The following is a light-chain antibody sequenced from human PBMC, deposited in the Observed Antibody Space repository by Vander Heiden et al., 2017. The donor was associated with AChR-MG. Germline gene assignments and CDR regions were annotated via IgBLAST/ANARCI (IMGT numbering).Light chain of an antibody. J-gene: IGKJ2*01. CDR2: GAS. CDR3: QQYNNWPSYT. CDR1: QSVSSN. Sequence: EIVMTQSPATLSVSPGERATLSCRASQSVSSNLAWYQQKPGQAPRFLIYGASTRATGIPARFSGSGSGTEFTITISSLQSEDFAVYYCQQYNNWPSYTFGQGTKLEIK. V-gene: IGKV3-15*01.